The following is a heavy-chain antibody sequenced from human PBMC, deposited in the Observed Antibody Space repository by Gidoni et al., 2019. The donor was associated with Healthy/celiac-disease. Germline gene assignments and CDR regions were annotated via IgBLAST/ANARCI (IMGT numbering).Heavy chain of an antibody. Sequence: QVQLVQSGAEVKKPGASVKVSCRASGYTFTGYYMHWVRQAPGQGLEWMGWINPNSGGTNYAQKFQGRVTMTRDTSISTAYMELSRLRSDDTAVYYCAREGNYYDSSGYSFDYWGQGTLVTVSS. J-gene: IGHJ4*02. CDR1: GYTFTGYY. CDR2: INPNSGGT. CDR3: AREGNYYDSSGYSFDY. V-gene: IGHV1-2*02. D-gene: IGHD3-22*01.